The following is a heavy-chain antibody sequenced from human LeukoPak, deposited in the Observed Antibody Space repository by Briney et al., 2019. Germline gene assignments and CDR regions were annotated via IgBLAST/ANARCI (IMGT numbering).Heavy chain of an antibody. CDR1: GGSISSYY. CDR3: AGAGYSYGYLFDY. J-gene: IGHJ4*02. D-gene: IGHD5-18*01. CDR2: IYYSGST. Sequence: PSETLSLTCTVSGGSISSYYWSWIRQPPGKGLELIGYIYYSGSTNYNPSLKSRVTISVDTSKNQFSMKLSSVTAADTAVYYCAGAGYSYGYLFDYWGQGTLVTVSS. V-gene: IGHV4-59*01.